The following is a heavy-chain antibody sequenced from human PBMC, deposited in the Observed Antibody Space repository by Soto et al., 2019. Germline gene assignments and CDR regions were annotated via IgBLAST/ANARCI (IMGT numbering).Heavy chain of an antibody. CDR2: ISYDGTHK. D-gene: IGHD5-12*01. CDR1: GFTFTSFG. Sequence: QVHLVESGGGVVQPGSSLRLSCAASGFTFTSFGFHWVRQAPGRGLEWVAGISYDGTHKYVADSVKGRFTVSRDKSKNTVFLQLDGLRPDDTAIYSCARESMVAPRAFDYWGQGTLVTVPS. CDR3: ARESMVAPRAFDY. V-gene: IGHV3-30-3*01. J-gene: IGHJ4*02.